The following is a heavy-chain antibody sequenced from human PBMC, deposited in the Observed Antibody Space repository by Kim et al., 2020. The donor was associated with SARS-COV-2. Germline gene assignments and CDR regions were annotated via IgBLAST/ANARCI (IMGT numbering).Heavy chain of an antibody. CDR2: ISSSGSYI. J-gene: IGHJ5*02. V-gene: IGHV3-11*05. CDR3: ARVSSGGSSWYWFDA. CDR1: GFTFSDYY. Sequence: GGSLRLSCAASGFTFSDYYMTWIRQAPGQGLEWLSYISSSGSYIVYAESVKGRFSISRDNAKKSLYLQMNSLRAEDTAVYYCARVSSGGSSWYWFDAWGQGTLVTVSS. D-gene: IGHD6-13*01.